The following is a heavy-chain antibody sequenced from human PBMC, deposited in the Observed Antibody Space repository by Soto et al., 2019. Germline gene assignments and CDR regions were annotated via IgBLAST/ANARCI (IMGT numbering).Heavy chain of an antibody. CDR3: ARDLRGAAAGTRGTFGY. V-gene: IGHV4-30-4*01. D-gene: IGHD6-13*01. J-gene: IGHJ4*02. CDR1: GGSISSGDYY. Sequence: QVQLQESGPGLVKPSQTLSLTCTVSGGSISSGDYYWSWIRQPPGKGLEWIGYIYYSGTTYCNPSLKSRVTISVDTSKNQFSLNLSSVTAADTAVYYCARDLRGAAAGTRGTFGYWGQGTLVTVSS. CDR2: IYYSGTT.